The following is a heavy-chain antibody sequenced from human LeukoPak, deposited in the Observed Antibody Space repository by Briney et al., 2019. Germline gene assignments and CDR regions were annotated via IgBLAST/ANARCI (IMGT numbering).Heavy chain of an antibody. V-gene: IGHV3-30*18. J-gene: IGHJ6*02. Sequence: GGSLRLSCAASGFTFSSYGMHWVRQAPGKGLEWVAVISYDGSNKYYADSVKGRFTISRGNSKNTLYLQLNSLRAEDTAVYYCAKATPGVVVVPAATDYGMDVWGQGTTVTVSS. CDR2: ISYDGSNK. D-gene: IGHD2-2*01. CDR1: GFTFSSYG. CDR3: AKATPGVVVVPAATDYGMDV.